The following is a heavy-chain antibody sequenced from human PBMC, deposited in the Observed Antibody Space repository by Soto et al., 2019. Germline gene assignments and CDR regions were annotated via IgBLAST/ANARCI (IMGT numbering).Heavy chain of an antibody. J-gene: IGHJ6*03. D-gene: IGHD5-12*01. CDR3: ARESGGATATLDYYYFYMDV. CDR1: GYRFSDYY. Sequence: QVQLVQSGAEVKKPGASVTVSCKASGYRFSDYYLHWVRQAPGQGPEWMGWMNPNSGDTKYAQKFKGRVTMTRDTSVRTAFMELNWLKSDDTAMYYCARESGGATATLDYYYFYMDVWGIGTTVTVSS. V-gene: IGHV1-2*02. CDR2: MNPNSGDT.